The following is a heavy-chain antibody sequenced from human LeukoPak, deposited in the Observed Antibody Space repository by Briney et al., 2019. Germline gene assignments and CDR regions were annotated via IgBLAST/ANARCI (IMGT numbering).Heavy chain of an antibody. V-gene: IGHV3-74*01. CDR2: INSDGSRT. J-gene: IGHJ6*03. CDR3: ARGGSPIYYYYMDV. D-gene: IGHD3-10*01. Sequence: PGGSLRLSCAASGFSFNTYSMTWVRQAPGKGLMWVSRINSDGSRTSYADSVKGRFTISRDNAKNTLYLQMNSLRSEDTAVYFCARGGSPIYYYYMDVWGKGITVTISS. CDR1: GFSFNTYS.